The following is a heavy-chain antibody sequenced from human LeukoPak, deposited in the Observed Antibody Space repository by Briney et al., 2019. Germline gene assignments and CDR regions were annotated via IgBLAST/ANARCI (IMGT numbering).Heavy chain of an antibody. Sequence: HPGGSLRLSCAASGFTFSSYSMNWVRQAPGKGLEWVSYISSSSSTIYYADSVKGRFTISRDNAKNSLYLQMNSLRAEDTAVYYCARDPTVAPVPYFDYWGQGTLVTVSS. V-gene: IGHV3-48*01. CDR3: ARDPTVAPVPYFDY. D-gene: IGHD4-23*01. J-gene: IGHJ4*02. CDR2: ISSSSSTI. CDR1: GFTFSSYS.